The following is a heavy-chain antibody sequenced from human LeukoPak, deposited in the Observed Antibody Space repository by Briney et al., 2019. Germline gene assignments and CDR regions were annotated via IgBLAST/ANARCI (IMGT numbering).Heavy chain of an antibody. CDR1: GYTFTGYY. J-gene: IGHJ1*01. V-gene: IGHV1-2*02. Sequence: ASVKVSCKASGYTFTGYYMHWVRQAPGQGLEWMGWINPNSGGTNYAQKFQGRVTMTRDTSISTAYMELSRLRSDDTAVYYCARDNDYVWGSYRLTGVEYFQHWGQGTLVTVSS. CDR3: ARDNDYVWGSYRLTGVEYFQH. D-gene: IGHD3-16*02. CDR2: INPNSGGT.